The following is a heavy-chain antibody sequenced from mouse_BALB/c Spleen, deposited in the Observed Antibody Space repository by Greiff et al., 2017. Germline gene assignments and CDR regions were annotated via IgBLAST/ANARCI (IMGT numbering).Heavy chain of an antibody. CDR3: ARGPGGTMDY. CDR1: GYTFTDYY. Sequence: QVQLKESGAELARPGASVKLSCKASGYTFTDYYINWVKQRTGQGLEWIGEIYPGSGNTYYNEKFKGKATLTADKSSSTAYMQLSSLTSEDSAVYFCARGPGGTMDYWGQGTSVTVSS. CDR2: IYPGSGNT. J-gene: IGHJ4*01. V-gene: IGHV1-77*01.